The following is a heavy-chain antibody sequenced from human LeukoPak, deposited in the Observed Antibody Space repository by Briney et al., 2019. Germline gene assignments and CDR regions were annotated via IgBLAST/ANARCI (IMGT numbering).Heavy chain of an antibody. J-gene: IGHJ6*02. V-gene: IGHV1-69*04. CDR3: ARRRTTPLGYYYYGMDV. D-gene: IGHD4-11*01. CDR1: GGTFSSYA. CDR2: IIPILGIA. Sequence: SVRVSCKASGGTFSSYAISWVRQAPGQGLEWMGRIIPILGIANYAQKFQGRVTITADKSTSTAYMELSSLRSEDTAVYYCARRRTTPLGYYYYGMDVWGQGTTVTVSS.